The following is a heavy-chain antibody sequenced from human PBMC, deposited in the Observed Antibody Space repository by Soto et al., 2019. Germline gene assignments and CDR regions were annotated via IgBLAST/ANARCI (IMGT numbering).Heavy chain of an antibody. CDR1: GFTFSSYS. Sequence: GGSLRLSCAASGFTFSSYSMNWVRQAPGKGLEWVSYISSSSTIYYADSVKGRFTISRDNAKNSLYLQMNSLRDEDTAVYYCARWGYYAETRAFDIWGQGTMVTVSS. J-gene: IGHJ3*02. CDR2: ISSSSTI. V-gene: IGHV3-48*02. CDR3: ARWGYYAETRAFDI. D-gene: IGHD3-22*01.